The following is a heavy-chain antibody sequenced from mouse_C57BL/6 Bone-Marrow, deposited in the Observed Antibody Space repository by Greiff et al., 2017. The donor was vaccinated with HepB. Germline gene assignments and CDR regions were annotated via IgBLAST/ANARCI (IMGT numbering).Heavy chain of an antibody. D-gene: IGHD1-1*01. J-gene: IGHJ1*03. Sequence: LKVSGPVLVKPGPSVKISCKASGFTFTDYYMHWVKQSHGKSLEWIGLVYPYNGGTSYNQKFKGKATLTVDTSSSTAYMELNSLTSEDSAVYYCARERGTTVAWYFDVWGTGTTVTVSS. V-gene: IGHV1-36*01. CDR1: GFTFTDYY. CDR3: ARERGTTVAWYFDV. CDR2: VYPYNGGT.